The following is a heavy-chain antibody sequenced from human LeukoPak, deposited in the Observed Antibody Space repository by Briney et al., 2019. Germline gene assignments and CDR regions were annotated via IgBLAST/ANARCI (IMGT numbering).Heavy chain of an antibody. CDR1: GFTFRSSA. CDR2: ISGNGVNT. D-gene: IGHD3-16*01. Sequence: GGSLRLSCAASGFTFRSSAMSWVRQAPGKGLEWVSTISGNGVNTYYADSVKGRFTIYRDNSKNTLFLQMNSLRAEDTALYYCAKVGEPLLEYYYMDVWGKGTTVTVSS. CDR3: AKVGEPLLEYYYMDV. V-gene: IGHV3-23*01. J-gene: IGHJ6*03.